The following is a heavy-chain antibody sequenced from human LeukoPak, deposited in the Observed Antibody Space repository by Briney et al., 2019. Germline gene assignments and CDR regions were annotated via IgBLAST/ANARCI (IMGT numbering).Heavy chain of an antibody. J-gene: IGHJ4*02. CDR3: ARERGRGRDSPWFDY. CDR1: GSIVSGDF. V-gene: IGHV3-53*01. CDR2: IYSDGST. Sequence: GSLRLSRAASGSIVSGDFMSWVRQAPGTGLEWVSVIYSDGSTYYADSVKGRFTISRDNSKSSLDLQMTGLRAEDTAVYYCARERGRGRDSPWFDYWGQGTLVTVSS. D-gene: IGHD1-26*01.